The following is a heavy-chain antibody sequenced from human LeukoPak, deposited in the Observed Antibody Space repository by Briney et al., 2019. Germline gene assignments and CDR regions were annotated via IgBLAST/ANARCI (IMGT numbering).Heavy chain of an antibody. CDR3: ASSDYYGSGSYFISNGMDV. D-gene: IGHD3-10*01. V-gene: IGHV1-69*04. CDR2: IIPNLGIA. J-gene: IGHJ6*02. Sequence: GASVKVSCKASGGTFSSYAISWVRQAPGQGLEWMGRIIPNLGIANYAQKFQGRVTITADKSTSTAYMELSSLRSEDTAVYYCASSDYYGSGSYFISNGMDVWGQGTTVTVSS. CDR1: GGTFSSYA.